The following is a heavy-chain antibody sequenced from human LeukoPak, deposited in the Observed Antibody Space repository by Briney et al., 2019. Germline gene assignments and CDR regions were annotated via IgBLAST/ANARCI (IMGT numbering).Heavy chain of an antibody. J-gene: IGHJ4*02. V-gene: IGHV4-59*01. CDR1: GGSISSYY. D-gene: IGHD3-22*01. Sequence: SETLSLTCTVSGGSISSYYWSWLRQPPGKGLEWIGYIYYSGSTNYNPSLKSRVTISVDTSKNQFSLKLSSVTAADTAVYYCARRDSSGYLDYFDYWGQGTLVTVSS. CDR3: ARRDSSGYLDYFDY. CDR2: IYYSGST.